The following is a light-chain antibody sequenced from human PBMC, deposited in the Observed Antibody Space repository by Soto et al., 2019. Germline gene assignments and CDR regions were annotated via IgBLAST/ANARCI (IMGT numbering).Light chain of an antibody. CDR1: ESVSSTY. J-gene: IGKJ4*01. CDR2: GAS. CDR3: QQYGSSPPDT. V-gene: IGKV3-20*01. Sequence: EIVLTQSPGTLSLSPGDRATLSCSASESVSSTYLAWYQQKPGQAPRLLIYGASSRASGIPDRFSGSGSGTDFTLTISRLEPEDFAVYYCQQYGSSPPDTFGGGTKVDIK.